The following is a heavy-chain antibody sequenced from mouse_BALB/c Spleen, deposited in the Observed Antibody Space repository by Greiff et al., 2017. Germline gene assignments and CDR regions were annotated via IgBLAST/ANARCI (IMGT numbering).Heavy chain of an antibody. CDR3: APFITTATSYAMDY. J-gene: IGHJ4*01. CDR1: GYTFTSYW. D-gene: IGHD1-2*01. V-gene: IGHV1-7*01. CDR2: INPSTGYT. Sequence: VQLQQSGAELAKPGASVKMSCKASGYTFTSYWMHWVKQRPGQGLEWIGYINPSTGYTEYNQKFKDKATLTADKSSSTAYMQLSSLTSEDSAVYYCAPFITTATSYAMDYGGQGTSVTVSS.